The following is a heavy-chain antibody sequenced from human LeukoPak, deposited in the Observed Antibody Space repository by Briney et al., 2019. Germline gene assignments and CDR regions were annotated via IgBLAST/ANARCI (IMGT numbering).Heavy chain of an antibody. CDR3: ARDEIWFGEPRHYFDY. J-gene: IGHJ4*02. D-gene: IGHD3-10*01. CDR2: INPNSGGT. CDR1: GYTFTGYY. V-gene: IGHV1-2*02. Sequence: ASVKVSCKASGYTFTGYYMHWVLQAPGQGLEWMGWINPNSGGTNYAQKFQGRVTMTRDRSIRTTYMELTSLRSDDTAVYYCARDEIWFGEPRHYFDYWGQGTLVTVSS.